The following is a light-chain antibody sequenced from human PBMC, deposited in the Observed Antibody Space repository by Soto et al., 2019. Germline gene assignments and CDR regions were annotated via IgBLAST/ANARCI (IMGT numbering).Light chain of an antibody. CDR3: QQYGSSPPRIT. J-gene: IGKJ5*01. Sequence: EIVLTQSPGTLSLSPGERATLSCRASQSVSSSYLAWYQQKPGQAPRLLIYGASSRATGIPDRFSGSGSGTDFTLTISRLEPEDFAVCYCQQYGSSPPRITFGQGTRLEIK. CDR1: QSVSSSY. V-gene: IGKV3-20*01. CDR2: GAS.